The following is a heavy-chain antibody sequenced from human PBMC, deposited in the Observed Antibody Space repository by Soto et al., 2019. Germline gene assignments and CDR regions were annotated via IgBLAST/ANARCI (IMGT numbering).Heavy chain of an antibody. V-gene: IGHV4-4*02. CDR2: IYHGRST. J-gene: IGHJ3*02. CDR1: GGSISTNNW. CDR3: ARESGSITVRGPFDI. Sequence: QVQLQESGPGLVKPSGTLSLTCSVSGGSISTNNWWSWVRQSPGKGLEWIGEIYHGRSTNYNPSLITPITISIAESRNNFHPRMKSVTAADTANYYRARESGSITVRGPFDIWGQGTLVTVSS. D-gene: IGHD3-16*01.